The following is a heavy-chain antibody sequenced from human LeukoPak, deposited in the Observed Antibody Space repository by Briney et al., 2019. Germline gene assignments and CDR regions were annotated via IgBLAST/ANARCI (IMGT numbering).Heavy chain of an antibody. CDR2: IKRDGSEE. V-gene: IGHV3-7*03. Sequence: GGSLRLSCAGSGFTFSSYWMSWVRQAPGKGLEWVASIKRDGSEEYYVDSVKGRFTISRDNAKNSVYLQMNSLRAEDTALYYCAKDTSSSWFRDFDYWGQGTLVTVSS. CDR1: GFTFSSYW. D-gene: IGHD6-13*01. CDR3: AKDTSSSWFRDFDY. J-gene: IGHJ4*02.